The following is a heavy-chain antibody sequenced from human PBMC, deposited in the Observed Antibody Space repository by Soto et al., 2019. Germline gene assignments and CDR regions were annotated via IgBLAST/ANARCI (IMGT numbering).Heavy chain of an antibody. CDR3: ARTHSSSWFAIDY. J-gene: IGHJ4*02. V-gene: IGHV3-48*03. CDR1: GFTFSSYE. D-gene: IGHD6-13*01. Sequence: GGSLRLSCAASGFTFSSYEMNWVRQAPGKGLEWVSYISSSGSTIYYADSVKGRFTISRDNAKNSLYLQMNSLRAEDTAVYYCARTHSSSWFAIDYWGQGTLVTVSS. CDR2: ISSSGSTI.